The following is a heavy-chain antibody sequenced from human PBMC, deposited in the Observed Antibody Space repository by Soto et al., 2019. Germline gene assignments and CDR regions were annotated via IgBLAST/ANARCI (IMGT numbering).Heavy chain of an antibody. D-gene: IGHD6-13*01. V-gene: IGHV3-30-3*01. CDR2: ISYDGSNK. Sequence: GGSLRLSCAASGFTFSSYAMHWVRQAPGKGLEWVAVISYDGSNKYYADSVKGRFTISRDNSKNTLYLQMNSLRAEDTAVYYCARSPGIAAAGMTLGTDVWGQGTTVTVSS. J-gene: IGHJ6*02. CDR1: GFTFSSYA. CDR3: ARSPGIAAAGMTLGTDV.